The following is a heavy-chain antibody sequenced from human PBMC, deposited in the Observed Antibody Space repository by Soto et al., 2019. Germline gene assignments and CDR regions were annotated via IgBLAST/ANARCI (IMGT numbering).Heavy chain of an antibody. CDR2: IDPSDSYT. Sequence: GESLKISCKGSGYSFSSYWISWVRQMPGKGLEWMGRIDPSDSYTNYSPSFQGHVTISADKSISTAYLQWSSLKASDTATYYCAKSKGHVDTAMARDYYGMDVWGQGTTVTVSS. D-gene: IGHD5-18*01. CDR1: GYSFSSYW. V-gene: IGHV5-10-1*01. J-gene: IGHJ6*02. CDR3: AKSKGHVDTAMARDYYGMDV.